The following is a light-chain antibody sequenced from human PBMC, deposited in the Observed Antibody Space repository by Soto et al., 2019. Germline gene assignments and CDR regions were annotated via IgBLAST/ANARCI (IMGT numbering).Light chain of an antibody. Sequence: IQLTQSPSSLSASVGDRVTITCRASQGLSSYLAWYQQKPGKAPNLLIYAASSLHSGVPSRFSGSGSGTDFTLTISSLQPEDFATYYCQQANSFPLTFGGGTKVDIK. CDR2: AAS. CDR3: QQANSFPLT. V-gene: IGKV1-12*01. CDR1: QGLSSY. J-gene: IGKJ4*01.